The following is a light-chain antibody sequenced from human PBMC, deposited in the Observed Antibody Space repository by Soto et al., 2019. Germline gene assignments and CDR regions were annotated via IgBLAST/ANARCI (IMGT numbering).Light chain of an antibody. CDR3: QQYGNSPRT. CDR1: RSVDTD. CDR2: ATS. J-gene: IGKJ1*01. Sequence: EILMTQSPATLSVSPGDSATLSCRASRSVDTDLAWYQQKPGQAPRLLVFATSARATGVPDRFRGSRSGTDFTLTISRLEPEDFAVYYCQQYGNSPRTFGQGTKVDIK. V-gene: IGKV3-15*01.